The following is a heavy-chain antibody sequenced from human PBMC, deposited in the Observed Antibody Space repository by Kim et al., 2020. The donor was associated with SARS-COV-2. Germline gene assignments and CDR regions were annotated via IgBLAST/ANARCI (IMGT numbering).Heavy chain of an antibody. V-gene: IGHV3-53*01. J-gene: IGHJ4*02. CDR1: GFTVSSNY. D-gene: IGHD3-22*01. CDR2: IYSGGSI. CDR3: ARFVDSSGYYGGGFDY. Sequence: GGSLRLSCAASGFTVSSNYMSWVRQAPGKGLEWVSVIYSGGSIYYADSVKGRFTISRDNSKNTLYLQMNSLRAEDTAVYYCARFVDSSGYYGGGFDYWGQGTLVTVSS.